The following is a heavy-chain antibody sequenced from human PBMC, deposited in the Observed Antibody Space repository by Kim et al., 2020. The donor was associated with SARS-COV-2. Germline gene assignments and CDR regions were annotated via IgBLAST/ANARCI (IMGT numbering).Heavy chain of an antibody. J-gene: IGHJ4*02. CDR2: IYYTGST. D-gene: IGHD3-9*01. Sequence: SETLSLTCTVSGGSINSNSYYWGWIHQPPGKGLEWIGSIYYTGSTFDNPSLKSRITISVDTSKNQFSLRMCSVTAADTAVYYCARDPLLTSYYPGYIFDYWGQGTLVTVSS. CDR3: ARDPLLTSYYPGYIFDY. CDR1: GGSINSNSYY. V-gene: IGHV4-39*02.